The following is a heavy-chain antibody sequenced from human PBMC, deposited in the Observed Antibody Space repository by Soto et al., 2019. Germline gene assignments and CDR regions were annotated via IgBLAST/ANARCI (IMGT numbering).Heavy chain of an antibody. J-gene: IGHJ5*02. CDR2: ISPGSRYP. V-gene: IGHV3-11*06. CDR3: ARGGGGGLFDP. Sequence: VGSLRLSCAGSVFTFGDSYMSCIRHAPEKWLEWLSYISPGSRYPAYADSVKGRFTISRDNAKRSLYLQMMSLTAEDTAIYYCARGGGGGLFDPWGQGTMVSXSS. D-gene: IGHD2-15*01. CDR1: VFTFGDSY.